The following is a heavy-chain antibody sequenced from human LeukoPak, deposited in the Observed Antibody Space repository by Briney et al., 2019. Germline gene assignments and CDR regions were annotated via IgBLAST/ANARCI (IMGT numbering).Heavy chain of an antibody. Sequence: GGSLRLSCAASKFAFSSFAMSWVRQAPGKGLEWVSAISGGGGNTYYADSVKGRFTISRDNSKNTLYLQMNSLRAEDTAVYYCGKNRYSGSLSPFDIWGQGTMVTVSS. CDR1: KFAFSSFA. V-gene: IGHV3-23*01. CDR3: GKNRYSGSLSPFDI. D-gene: IGHD1-26*01. CDR2: ISGGGGNT. J-gene: IGHJ3*02.